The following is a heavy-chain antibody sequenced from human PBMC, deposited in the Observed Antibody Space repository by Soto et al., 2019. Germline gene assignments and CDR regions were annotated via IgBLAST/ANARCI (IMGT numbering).Heavy chain of an antibody. D-gene: IGHD2-15*01. Sequence: QLQLQESGSGLVKPSQTLSLTCAVSGGSISSGGYSWSWIRQPPGKGLEWIGYIYHSGSTYYNPSLQGRVTILVDRSKNQFSLKLSAVTAADTAVYYCARGEVVALGYWGQGTLVTVSS. CDR3: ARGEVVALGY. V-gene: IGHV4-30-2*01. CDR1: GGSISSGGYS. J-gene: IGHJ4*02. CDR2: IYHSGST.